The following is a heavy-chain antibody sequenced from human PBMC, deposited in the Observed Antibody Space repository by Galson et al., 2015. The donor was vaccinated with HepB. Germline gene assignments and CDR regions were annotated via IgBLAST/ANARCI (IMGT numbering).Heavy chain of an antibody. D-gene: IGHD3-10*01. Sequence: SVKVSCKASGYTFTGYYLHWVRQAPGQGLEWMGWINPGSGATNYAQKFQGRVSMTRDRSITTAYMELSRLKSDDTAVYYCARVPFGVAPSKPYFDYWGQGSLVTVSS. J-gene: IGHJ4*02. CDR1: GYTFTGYY. CDR3: ARVPFGVAPSKPYFDY. CDR2: INPGSGAT. V-gene: IGHV1-2*02.